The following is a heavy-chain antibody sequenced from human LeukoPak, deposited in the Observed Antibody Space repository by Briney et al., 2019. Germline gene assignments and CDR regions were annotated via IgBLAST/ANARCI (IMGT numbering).Heavy chain of an antibody. CDR1: GFTFSSYA. CDR3: ARAQGYCSGGSCYSRLGWFDP. Sequence: PGGSLRLSCAASGFTFSSYAMSWVRQAPGKGLEWVSYISSSGSTIYYADSVKGRFTISRDNAKNSLYLQMNSLRAEDTAVYYCARAQGYCSGGSCYSRLGWFDPWGQGTLVTVSS. CDR2: ISSSGSTI. J-gene: IGHJ5*02. D-gene: IGHD2-15*01. V-gene: IGHV3-48*04.